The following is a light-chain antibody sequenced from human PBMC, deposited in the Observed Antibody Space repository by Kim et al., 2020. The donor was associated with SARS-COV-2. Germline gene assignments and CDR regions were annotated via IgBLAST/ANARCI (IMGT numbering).Light chain of an antibody. Sequence: GQRVTISCSGSRSNIGSNTVNWYQQLPATAPKLLIYSNNPRPSGVPDRFSGSKSGTSASLAISGLQSEDEADYYCAAWDDSLNGRVFGGGTKLTVL. CDR1: RSNIGSNT. V-gene: IGLV1-44*01. CDR2: SNN. CDR3: AAWDDSLNGRV. J-gene: IGLJ3*02.